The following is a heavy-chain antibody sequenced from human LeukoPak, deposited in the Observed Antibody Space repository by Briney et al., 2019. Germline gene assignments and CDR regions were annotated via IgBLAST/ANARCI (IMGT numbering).Heavy chain of an antibody. Sequence: GGSLRLSCAASGFTFSSYAMSWVRQAPGKGLEWVSAISGSGGSTYYADFVKGRFTISRDNSKNTLYLQMNSLRAEDTAVYYCAKVRIGTDSSGYYYPLDYWGQGTLVTVSS. V-gene: IGHV3-23*01. J-gene: IGHJ4*02. CDR1: GFTFSSYA. CDR3: AKVRIGTDSSGYYYPLDY. CDR2: ISGSGGST. D-gene: IGHD3-22*01.